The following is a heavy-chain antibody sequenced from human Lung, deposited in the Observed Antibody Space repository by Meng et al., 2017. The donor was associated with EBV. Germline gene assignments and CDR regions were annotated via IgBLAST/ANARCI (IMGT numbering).Heavy chain of an antibody. V-gene: IGHV3-74*03. D-gene: IGHD4-23*01. CDR2: INSDGSST. J-gene: IGHJ4*02. CDR3: AGSPTVVTPHFNY. Sequence: VEAGGGLVQPGGSLRLSCAASGVTLSSYWMHWVRQAPGKGLVWVSRINSDGSSTTYADSVKGRFTISRDNAKNTPYLQVNSLRAEDTAVYYCAGSPTVVTPHFNYWGQGTLVTVSS. CDR1: GVTLSSYW.